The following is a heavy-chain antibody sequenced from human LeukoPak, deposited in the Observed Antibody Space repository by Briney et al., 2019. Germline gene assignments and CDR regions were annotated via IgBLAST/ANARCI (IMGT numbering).Heavy chain of an antibody. D-gene: IGHD4-17*01. CDR1: GGSISSSSYY. J-gene: IGHJ6*03. V-gene: IGHV4-39*01. CDR2: IYYSGST. CDR3: ARRTEGCGDYFPANYYYYYYMDV. Sequence: SETLSLTCTVSGGSISSSSYYWGWIRQPPGKGLEWIGSIYYSGSTYYNPSLKSRVTISVDTSKNQFSLKLSSVTAADTAVYYCARRTEGCGDYFPANYYYYYYMDVWGKGTTVTVSS.